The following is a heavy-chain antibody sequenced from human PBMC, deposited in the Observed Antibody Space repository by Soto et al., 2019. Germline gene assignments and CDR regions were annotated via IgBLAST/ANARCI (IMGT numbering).Heavy chain of an antibody. J-gene: IGHJ6*02. V-gene: IGHV3-23*01. CDR2: LSGSGDTT. CDR1: GFTFSSYG. CDR3: AKGTQFFYYYAMDV. Sequence: PEVSLRLSCAASGFTFSSYGMHWVRQAPGKGLEWVSALSGSGDTTYYADSVRGRFSISRDNSKNTLYLQMSSLRGEDTAVYYCAKGTQFFYYYAMDVWGQGTTVTVSS.